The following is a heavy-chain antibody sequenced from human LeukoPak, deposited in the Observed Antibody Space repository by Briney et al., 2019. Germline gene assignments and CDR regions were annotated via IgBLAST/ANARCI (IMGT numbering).Heavy chain of an antibody. J-gene: IGHJ4*02. CDR2: INSDGSGT. D-gene: IGHD4/OR15-4a*01. CDR1: GFTFSSYW. CDR3: ARETINYFDY. Sequence: GGSLRLSCAASGFTFSSYWMHWVRQAPGKGLVWVSRINSDGSGTTYADSVKGRFTSSRDNAKNTLYLQMNSLRAEDTAVYYCARETINYFDYWGQGTLVTVSS. V-gene: IGHV3-74*01.